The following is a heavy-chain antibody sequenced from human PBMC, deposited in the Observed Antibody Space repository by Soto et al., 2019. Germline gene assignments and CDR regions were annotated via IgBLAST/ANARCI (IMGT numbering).Heavy chain of an antibody. CDR1: GFTFSSYD. CDR2: IGTAGDT. V-gene: IGHV3-13*01. Sequence: PGGSLRLSCAASGFTFSSYDMHWVRQATRKGLEWVSAIGTAGDTYYPGSVKGRFTISRENAKSSLYLQMNSLRAGDTAVYYCARGNAGITGTTLDPPTSYGMDVWGQGTTVTVSS. CDR3: ARGNAGITGTTLDPPTSYGMDV. D-gene: IGHD1-7*01. J-gene: IGHJ6*02.